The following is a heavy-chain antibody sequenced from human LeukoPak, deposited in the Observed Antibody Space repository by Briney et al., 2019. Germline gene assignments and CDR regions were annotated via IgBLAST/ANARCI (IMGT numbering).Heavy chain of an antibody. V-gene: IGHV3-21*01. D-gene: IGHD3-22*01. CDR2: ISSSSSYI. Sequence: GGSLRLSCAASGFTFSSYSMNWVRQAPGKGLEWVSSISSSSSYIYYADSVKGRFTISRDNAKNSLYLQMNSLRAEDTAVYYCARDSPLPYDSSGYLQTFDYWGQGTLVTVSS. CDR3: ARDSPLPYDSSGYLQTFDY. J-gene: IGHJ4*02. CDR1: GFTFSSYS.